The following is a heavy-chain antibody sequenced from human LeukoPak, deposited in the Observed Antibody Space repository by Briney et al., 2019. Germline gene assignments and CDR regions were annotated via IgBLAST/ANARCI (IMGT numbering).Heavy chain of an antibody. V-gene: IGHV4-59*01. CDR2: IYYSGST. D-gene: IGHD6-19*01. CDR3: ARVRGEQWLEIIDY. J-gene: IGHJ4*02. CDR1: GGSISIYY. Sequence: PSETLSLTCTVSGGSISIYYWSWIRQPPGRGLEWIGYIYYSGSTNYNPSHKSRVTISVDTSKNQFSLKLSSVTAADTAVYYCARVRGEQWLEIIDYWGQGTLVTVSS.